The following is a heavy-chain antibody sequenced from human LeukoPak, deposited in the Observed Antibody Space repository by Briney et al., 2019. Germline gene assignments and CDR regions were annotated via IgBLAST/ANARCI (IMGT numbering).Heavy chain of an antibody. CDR2: IWFDGTNK. J-gene: IGHJ5*02. CDR1: GFTFSSYG. V-gene: IGHV3-33*01. D-gene: IGHD6-6*01. Sequence: GGSLRLSCAASGFTFSSYGMHWVRQAPGKGLEWVAVIWFDGTNKYYADSVKGRFTISRDNSKNTLYLQMSSLRAEDTAVYYCARDRSDSSSSNWFDPWGQGTLVTVSS. CDR3: ARDRSDSSSSNWFDP.